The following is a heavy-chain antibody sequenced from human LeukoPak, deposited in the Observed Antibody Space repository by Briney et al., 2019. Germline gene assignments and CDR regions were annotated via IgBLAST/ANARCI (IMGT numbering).Heavy chain of an antibody. Sequence: SETLSLTCTVSGGSISSYYWSWIRQPPGKGLEWIGYIYYSGSTNYNPSLKSRVTISVDTSKNQFSLKLSSVTAADTAVYYCARARTGIAVAEAAYWYFDLWGRGTLVTVSS. CDR1: GGSISSYY. CDR3: ARARTGIAVAEAAYWYFDL. J-gene: IGHJ2*01. D-gene: IGHD6-19*01. CDR2: IYYSGST. V-gene: IGHV4-59*01.